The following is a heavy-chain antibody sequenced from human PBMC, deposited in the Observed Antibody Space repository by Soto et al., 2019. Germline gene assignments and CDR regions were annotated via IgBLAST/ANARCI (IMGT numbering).Heavy chain of an antibody. J-gene: IGHJ3*01. CDR3: ASARTIMVRGVIITGYAFDV. V-gene: IGHV1-69*01. D-gene: IGHD3-10*01. CDR2: IIPIFGTA. Sequence: QVQLVQSGAEVKKPGSSVKVSCKASGGTFSSYAFSWVRQAPGQGLEWMGGIIPIFGTANYAQKFQGRVTLPAVESTSTAYMERRSLRSEDTAVYYCASARTIMVRGVIITGYAFDVWGQGTMVTVSS. CDR1: GGTFSSYA.